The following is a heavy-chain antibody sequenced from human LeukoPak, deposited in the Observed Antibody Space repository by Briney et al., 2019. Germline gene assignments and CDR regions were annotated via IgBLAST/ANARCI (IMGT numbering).Heavy chain of an antibody. CDR3: VRDLGVDTSMIFFDY. CDR1: GYTFTDFG. D-gene: IGHD5-18*01. J-gene: IGHJ4*02. Sequence: ASVKVSCKASGYTFTDFGVSWVRQAPGQGLEWMGWISAYNGNTNYVQKFQGRVTMTTDFSTSTAYMELRSLRSDDTAVFYCVRDLGVDTSMIFFDYWGQGTRVTVSS. CDR2: ISAYNGNT. V-gene: IGHV1-18*01.